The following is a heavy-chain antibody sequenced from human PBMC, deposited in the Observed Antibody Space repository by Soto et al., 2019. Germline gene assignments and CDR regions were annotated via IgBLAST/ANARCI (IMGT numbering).Heavy chain of an antibody. CDR3: ARPGYRNSWYDYYYGLDV. V-gene: IGHV3-48*01. D-gene: IGHD6-13*01. CDR1: GFTFSTYA. CDR2: ISSSSSNI. Sequence: GSLRLCCAASGFTFSTYAVNWVRQAPGKGLEWVSYISSSSSNIYYADSVKGRFTVSRDNAKNSLYLQMNSLRAEDTAVYYCARPGYRNSWYDYYYGLDVWGQGTTVTVSS. J-gene: IGHJ6*02.